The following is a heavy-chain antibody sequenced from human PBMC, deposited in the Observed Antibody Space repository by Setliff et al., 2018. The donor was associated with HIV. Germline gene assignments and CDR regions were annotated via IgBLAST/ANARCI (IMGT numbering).Heavy chain of an antibody. D-gene: IGHD6-13*01. J-gene: IGHJ5*02. CDR1: GGSISSGSFF. CDR3: ARGLIAATGTWFDP. CDR2: IYTSGSA. V-gene: IGHV4-61*09. Sequence: SETLSLTCTVSGGSISSGSFFWSWLRQPAGKALEWIGHIYTSGSANYNPSLKSRVTISVDTSKNQFSLKLSAVTAADTAVYYCARGLIAATGTWFDPWGQGTLVTVSS.